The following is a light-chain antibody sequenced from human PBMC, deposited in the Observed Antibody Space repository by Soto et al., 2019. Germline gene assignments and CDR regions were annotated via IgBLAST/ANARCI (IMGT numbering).Light chain of an antibody. CDR3: CSYAGSSMFV. J-gene: IGLJ2*01. Sequence: QSALTQPASVSGSPGQSITISCTGSSSDVGTYNLVSWYQHHPGKAPKLMISEVVKRPSGVSNRFSGSKSGHTASLTISGLQAEDEADYYCCSYAGSSMFVFGGGTKVTVL. CDR1: SSDVGTYNL. CDR2: EVV. V-gene: IGLV2-23*02.